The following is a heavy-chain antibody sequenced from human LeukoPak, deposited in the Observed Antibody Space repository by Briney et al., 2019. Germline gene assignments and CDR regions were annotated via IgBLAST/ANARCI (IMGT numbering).Heavy chain of an antibody. J-gene: IGHJ6*03. CDR2: IYTSGST. CDR3: VGGVTSHYYYYYYMDV. V-gene: IGHV4-4*09. D-gene: IGHD3-16*01. CDR1: GGSISSYY. Sequence: SETLSLTCTVSGGSISSYYWSWIRQPPGKGLGWIGYIYTSGSTNYNPSLKSRVTISVDTSKNQFSLKLSSVTAADTAVYYCVGGVTSHYYYYYYMDVWGKGTTVTVSS.